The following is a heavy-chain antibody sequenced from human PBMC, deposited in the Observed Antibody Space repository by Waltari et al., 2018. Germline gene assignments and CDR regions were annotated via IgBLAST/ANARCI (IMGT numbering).Heavy chain of an antibody. Sequence: QLQLQESGPGLVKPSETPSLTCRVSGGSISCSRYYWGWIRQSPGKGLEWIGSIYYSGSIYYNPTLQSRVTISGDTSKNQFSLNLSSVTAADTAVYYCARHWKRNGYRFDPWGQGTRVNVSS. V-gene: IGHV4-39*01. CDR2: IYYSGSI. CDR1: GGSISCSRYY. CDR3: ARHWKRNGYRFDP. D-gene: IGHD5-12*01. J-gene: IGHJ5*02.